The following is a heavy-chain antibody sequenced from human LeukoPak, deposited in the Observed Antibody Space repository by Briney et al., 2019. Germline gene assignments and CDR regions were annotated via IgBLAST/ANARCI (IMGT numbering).Heavy chain of an antibody. Sequence: ASVKVSCKASGGTFSSYAISWVRQAPGQGLEWMGWINPNSGGTNYAQKFQGRVTMTRDTSISTAYMELSRLRSDDTAVYYCARDRRELNYYDSSGYYPGHWGQGTLVTVSS. J-gene: IGHJ4*02. CDR1: GGTFSSYA. CDR2: INPNSGGT. CDR3: ARDRRELNYYDSSGYYPGH. V-gene: IGHV1-2*02. D-gene: IGHD3-22*01.